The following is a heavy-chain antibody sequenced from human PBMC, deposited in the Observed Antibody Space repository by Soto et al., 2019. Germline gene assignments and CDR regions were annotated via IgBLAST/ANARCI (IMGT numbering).Heavy chain of an antibody. CDR2: ISAYNGNT. J-gene: IGHJ4*02. Sequence: ASVKVSCKASGYTFTSYGISWVRQAPGQGLEWMGWISAYNGNTNYAQKLQGRVTMTTDTSTSTAYMELRSLRSDDTAVYYCAGSPRPRWYFDYWGQGTLVTVSS. D-gene: IGHD2-15*01. CDR3: AGSPRPRWYFDY. V-gene: IGHV1-18*01. CDR1: GYTFTSYG.